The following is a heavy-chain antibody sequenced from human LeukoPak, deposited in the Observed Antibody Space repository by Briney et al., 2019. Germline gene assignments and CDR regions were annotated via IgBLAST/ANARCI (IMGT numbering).Heavy chain of an antibody. Sequence: PGGSLRLSCAASGFTFSSYGMHWVRQAPGKGLEWVAVISYDGSNKYYADSVKGRFTISRDNSKNTLYLQMNSLRAEDTAVYYCASQTGTTDYWGQGTLVTVSS. D-gene: IGHD1-1*01. J-gene: IGHJ4*02. CDR2: ISYDGSNK. V-gene: IGHV3-30*03. CDR1: GFTFSSYG. CDR3: ASQTGTTDY.